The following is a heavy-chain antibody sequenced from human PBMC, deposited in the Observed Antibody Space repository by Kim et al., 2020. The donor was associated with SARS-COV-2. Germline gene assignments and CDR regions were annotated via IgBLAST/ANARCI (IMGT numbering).Heavy chain of an antibody. D-gene: IGHD4-17*01. CDR3: IKNPTLTKTSY. J-gene: IGHJ1*01. CDR1: GFPFSSYA. Sequence: GGSLRLSCVTSGFPFSSYAMSWVRQAPGKGLEWVSALTSDGDTTYYPDSVEGRFFISRDNSKNTLYLQMNSLRVDDTAMYYCIKNPTLTKTSYWGRGTLVTVSS. V-gene: IGHV3-23*01. CDR2: LTSDGDTT.